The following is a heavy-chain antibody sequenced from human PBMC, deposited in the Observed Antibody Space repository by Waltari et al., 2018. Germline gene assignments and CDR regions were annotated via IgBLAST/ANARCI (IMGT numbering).Heavy chain of an antibody. Sequence: EVQLVESGGGLVQPGGSLGLPCAASVFPFCDHYMDWVRQAPGKGLEWVGRVRDKANRYTTEYAASVKGRFTISRDDLKNSLFLQMNSLKTEDTAVYYCSYSGSYKHFQDWGQGTLVTVSS. D-gene: IGHD1-26*01. CDR2: VRDKANRYTT. V-gene: IGHV3-72*01. J-gene: IGHJ1*01. CDR3: SYSGSYKHFQD. CDR1: VFPFCDHY.